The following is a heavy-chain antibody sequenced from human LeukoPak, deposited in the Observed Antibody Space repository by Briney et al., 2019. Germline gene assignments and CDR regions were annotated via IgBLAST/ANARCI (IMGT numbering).Heavy chain of an antibody. Sequence: PSESLSLTCTVSVGSISSSSYYWGWIRQPPGKGLEWIVSIYYSGSTYYNPSPKSRVTISVATSKNQLSLKLSSVTAADTAVYYCASLCGEGTFDDWGQGTLVTVSS. V-gene: IGHV4-39*01. CDR1: VGSISSSSYY. CDR2: IYYSGST. CDR3: ASLCGEGTFDD. J-gene: IGHJ4*02. D-gene: IGHD3-10*01.